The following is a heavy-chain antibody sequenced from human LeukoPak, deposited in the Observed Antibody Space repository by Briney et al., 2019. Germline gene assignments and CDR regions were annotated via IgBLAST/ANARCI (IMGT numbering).Heavy chain of an antibody. J-gene: IGHJ4*02. CDR2: IYYSGST. D-gene: IGHD5-18*01. CDR1: GGSIRSYY. Sequence: SETLSLTCTVSGGSIRSYYWSWIRQPPGKKLEWIGYIYYSGSTNYDPSLKSRVTISVDTSKNQFSLKLSSVTAADTAVYYCARYNYGSGNFDYWAREPWSPSPQ. CDR3: ARYNYGSGNFDY. V-gene: IGHV4-59*08.